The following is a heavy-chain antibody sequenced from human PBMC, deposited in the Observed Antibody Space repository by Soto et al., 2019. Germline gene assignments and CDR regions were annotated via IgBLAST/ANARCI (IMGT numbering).Heavy chain of an antibody. CDR2: IYYSGST. V-gene: IGHV4-39*01. J-gene: IGHJ5*02. CDR3: ARHPSNFWFDP. CDR1: GGSISSSSYF. Sequence: SETLSLTCTVSGGSISSSSYFWGWIRQPPGKGLEWIGSIYYSGSTYYNPSLKSRVTVSVDTSKNQFSLNLSSLTAADTAVYYCARHPSNFWFDPWGQGTLVTVSS. D-gene: IGHD4-4*01.